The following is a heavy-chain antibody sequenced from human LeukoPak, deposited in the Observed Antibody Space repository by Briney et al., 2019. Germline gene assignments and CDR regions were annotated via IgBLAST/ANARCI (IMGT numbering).Heavy chain of an antibody. V-gene: IGHV3-30*18. CDR2: ISYDGSSK. CDR3: AKDLLLWFGDPPYYYYGMDV. D-gene: IGHD3-10*01. J-gene: IGHJ6*02. Sequence: GRSLRLSCAASGFTFDDYGMHWVRQAPGKGLEWVAVISYDGSSKYYADSVKGRFTISRDNSKNTLYLQMNSLRAEDTAVYYCAKDLLLWFGDPPYYYYGMDVWGQGTTVTVSS. CDR1: GFTFDDYG.